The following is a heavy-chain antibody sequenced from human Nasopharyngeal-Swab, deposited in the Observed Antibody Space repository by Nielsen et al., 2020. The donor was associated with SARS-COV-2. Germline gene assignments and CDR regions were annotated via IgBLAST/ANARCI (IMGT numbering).Heavy chain of an antibody. CDR1: GFTFSDSA. V-gene: IGHV3-73*01. D-gene: IGHD2-15*01. J-gene: IGHJ4*02. CDR2: VRSKGNNYAT. CDR3: TRCGGGCYSGRDY. Sequence: GGSLRLSCAASGFTFSDSAIHWVRQASGKGLEWVGRVRSKGNNYATAYSASVKGRFIIFRDDPTNTAYQQMNSLKTEDTAMYYCTRCGGGCYSGRDYWGQGTLVTVSS.